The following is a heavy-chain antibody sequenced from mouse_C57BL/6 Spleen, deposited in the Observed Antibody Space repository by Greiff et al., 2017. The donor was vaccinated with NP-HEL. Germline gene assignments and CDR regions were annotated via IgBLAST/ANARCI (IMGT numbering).Heavy chain of an antibody. D-gene: IGHD1-1*01. CDR1: GYAFSSSW. CDR2: IYPGDGDT. Sequence: VHLVESGPELVKPGASVKISCKASGYAFSSSWMNWVKQRPGKGLEWIGRIYPGDGDTNYNGKFKGKATLTADKSSSTAYMQLSSLTSEDSAVYFCARDDYGSFYFDYWGQGTTLTVSS. V-gene: IGHV1-82*01. CDR3: ARDDYGSFYFDY. J-gene: IGHJ2*01.